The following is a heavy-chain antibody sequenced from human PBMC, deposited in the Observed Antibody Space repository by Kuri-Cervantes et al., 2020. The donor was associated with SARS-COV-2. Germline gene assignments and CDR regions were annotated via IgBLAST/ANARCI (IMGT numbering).Heavy chain of an antibody. V-gene: IGHV1-18*01. D-gene: IGHD3-10*01. Sequence: ASVKVSCKASGYTFTSYGISWVRQAPGQGLEWMGWISAYNGNTNYAQKLQGRVTMTTDTSTSTAYMELRSLRSDDTAVYYCARVRQVRGAVNWSDPWGQGTLVTVSS. J-gene: IGHJ5*02. CDR2: ISAYNGNT. CDR3: ARVRQVRGAVNWSDP. CDR1: GYTFTSYG.